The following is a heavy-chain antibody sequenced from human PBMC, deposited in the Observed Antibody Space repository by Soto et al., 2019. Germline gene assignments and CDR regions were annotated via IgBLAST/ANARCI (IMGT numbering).Heavy chain of an antibody. CDR2: INYSGST. Sequence: PSETLSLTCTVSDGSIDSSAYSWGWIRQPPGKGLEWIGSINYSGSTYYSPSLKSRVTISIDTSRNQFSLRLSSVTAAATAVYYCARRDCGGDCYSWYYWGQGTLVTVLL. CDR1: DGSIDSSAYS. V-gene: IGHV4-39*01. CDR3: ARRDCGGDCYSWYY. D-gene: IGHD2-21*02. J-gene: IGHJ4*02.